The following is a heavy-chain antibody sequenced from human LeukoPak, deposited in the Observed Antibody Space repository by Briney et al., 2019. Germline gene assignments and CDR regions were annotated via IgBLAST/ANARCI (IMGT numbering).Heavy chain of an antibody. J-gene: IGHJ4*02. D-gene: IGHD2-2*01. V-gene: IGHV1-2*02. CDR1: GYTFTAYY. CDR3: ARDPDVVVEPAAVRVDY. CDR2: INPNTGGT. Sequence: GDSVKVSCKASGYTFTAYYMHWVRQAPGQGLEWMGWINPNTGGTNYAQQFQGRVTMTRDTSFSTAYMDLNRLTSDDTAVYYCARDPDVVVEPAAVRVDYWGQGTLVTVSA.